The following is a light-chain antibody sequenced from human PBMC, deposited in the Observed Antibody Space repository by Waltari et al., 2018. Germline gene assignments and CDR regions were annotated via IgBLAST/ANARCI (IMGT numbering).Light chain of an antibody. J-gene: IGLJ1*01. CDR1: SSDVGGYNY. V-gene: IGLV2-14*01. Sequence: QSALTQPASVSGSPGQSITISCTGTSSDVGGYNYVSWYQQHPGKAPTVMIYEVTERPSGVSMRFSGSKSGNTASLTISGLQTEDEADYYCSSYTSSSTYVFAPGTKVTVL. CDR3: SSYTSSSTYV. CDR2: EVT.